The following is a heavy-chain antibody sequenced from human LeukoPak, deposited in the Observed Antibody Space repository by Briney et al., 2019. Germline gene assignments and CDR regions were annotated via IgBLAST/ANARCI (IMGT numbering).Heavy chain of an antibody. CDR2: INHSGST. D-gene: IGHD1-26*01. J-gene: IGHJ4*02. V-gene: IGHV4-34*01. CDR1: GGSFSGYY. CDR3: ASGWELPHY. Sequence: SETLSLTCAVYGGSFSGYYWSWIRQPPGKGLEWIGEINHSGSTNYNPPLKSRVTISVDTSKNQFSLKLSSVTAADTAVYYCASGWELPHYWGQGTLVTVSS.